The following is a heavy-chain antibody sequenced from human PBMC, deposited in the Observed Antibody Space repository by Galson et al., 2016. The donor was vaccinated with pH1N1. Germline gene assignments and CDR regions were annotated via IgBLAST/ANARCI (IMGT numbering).Heavy chain of an antibody. CDR1: GYSFTRYW. J-gene: IGHJ3*02. CDR2: VNPGGSTI. D-gene: IGHD4-17*01. CDR3: ARQYDFGDYRGDAFDI. Sequence: VKKPWESLKISCKASGYSFTRYWIAWVRQVPGKGLEWVGVVNPGGSTIRYSPPFQGQVTISSDKSINTAYLQWISLKASDTATYYCARQYDFGDYRGDAFDIWGQGTMVIVSS. V-gene: IGHV5-51*03.